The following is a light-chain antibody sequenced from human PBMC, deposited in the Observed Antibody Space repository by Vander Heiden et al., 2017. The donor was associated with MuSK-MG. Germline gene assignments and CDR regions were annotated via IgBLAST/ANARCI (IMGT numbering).Light chain of an antibody. CDR2: AAS. Sequence: IQLTQSPSFLAASVGNRVTITSRASQGISSYLAWYQQNPGKAPKLLIYAASTSQSGVPSRFSGSGSATDFTLTISILQPEDFATYCCQQLNSYPDTFGHGTKVEIK. CDR3: QQLNSYPDT. V-gene: IGKV1-9*01. CDR1: QGISSY. J-gene: IGKJ3*01.